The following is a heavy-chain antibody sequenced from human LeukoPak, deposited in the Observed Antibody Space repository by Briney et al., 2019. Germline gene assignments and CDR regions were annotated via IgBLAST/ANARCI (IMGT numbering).Heavy chain of an antibody. V-gene: IGHV1-46*01. Sequence: ASVKVSCKASGYTFTSYYMHWVRQAPGQGLEWMGIINPSGGSTSYAQKFQGRVTMTRDTSTSTVYMELSSLRSEDTAVYYCARAKTLRYFDWYTKFILDYWGQGTLVTVPS. CDR3: ARAKTLRYFDWYTKFILDY. CDR1: GYTFTSYY. CDR2: INPSGGST. D-gene: IGHD3-9*01. J-gene: IGHJ4*02.